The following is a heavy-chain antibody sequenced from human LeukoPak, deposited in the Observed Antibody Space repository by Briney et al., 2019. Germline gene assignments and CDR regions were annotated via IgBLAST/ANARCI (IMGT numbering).Heavy chain of an antibody. CDR1: GFTFSSYW. CDR3: ARGRRTAMAYYFDY. J-gene: IGHJ4*02. CDR2: INSDGSST. Sequence: GGSLRLSCAASGFTFSSYWMHWVRQAPGKGLVWVSRINSDGSSTSYADSVKGRFTISKDNAKNTLYLQMNSLRAEDTAVYYCARGRRTAMAYYFDYWGQGTLVTVSS. V-gene: IGHV3-74*01. D-gene: IGHD5-18*01.